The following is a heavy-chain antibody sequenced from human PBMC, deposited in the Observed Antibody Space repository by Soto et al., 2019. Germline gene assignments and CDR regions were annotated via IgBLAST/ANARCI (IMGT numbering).Heavy chain of an antibody. CDR3: AKETSGGVVAATGPVDY. Sequence: RGSCAPSGLKFSLYAMHWVRQTPGNGLEWVAVISFDGNNKYYADSVKGRFTISRDNSKNTLYLQMNSLRAEDTAVYYCAKETSGGVVAATGPVDYWGQGTVVTVSA. J-gene: IGHJ4*02. D-gene: IGHD2-15*01. V-gene: IGHV3-30-3*02. CDR2: ISFDGNNK. CDR1: GLKFSLYA.